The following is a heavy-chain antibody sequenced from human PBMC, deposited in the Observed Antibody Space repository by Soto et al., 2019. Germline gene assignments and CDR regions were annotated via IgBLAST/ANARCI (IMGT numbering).Heavy chain of an antibody. CDR1: GFTFSSYA. Sequence: GGSLRLSCSASGFTFSSYAMHWVRQAPGKGLEYVSAISSNGGSTYYADSVKGTFTISRDNSKNTLYLQMSSLRPGDTAVYYCVKEYYGGNPHVAFDIWGQGTMVTVSS. D-gene: IGHD4-17*01. V-gene: IGHV3-64D*08. CDR3: VKEYYGGNPHVAFDI. CDR2: ISSNGGST. J-gene: IGHJ3*02.